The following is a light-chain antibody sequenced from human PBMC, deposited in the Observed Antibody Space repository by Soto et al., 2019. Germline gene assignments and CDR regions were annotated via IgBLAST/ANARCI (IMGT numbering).Light chain of an antibody. J-gene: IGKJ1*01. CDR1: QTVRNNY. CDR3: QHYGSSPR. CDR2: GAS. Sequence: EFVLTQSPGTLSLSPGERATLSCRASQTVRNNYLAWYQQKPGQAPRLLIYGASSRATGITNRFSGSGSGTDVTLTISRLDPEDCAVYYCQHYGSSPRFGQGTKVEIK. V-gene: IGKV3-20*01.